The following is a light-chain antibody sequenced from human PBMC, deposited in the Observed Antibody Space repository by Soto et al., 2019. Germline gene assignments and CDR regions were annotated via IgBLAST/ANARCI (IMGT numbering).Light chain of an antibody. CDR1: QSVKFY. Sequence: EIVLTQSPATLSLSPGERATLSCRSSQSVKFYLAWYQQKPGQAPRLLIYDASNRASDIPARFSGSGSGTDFTLTISSLEPEDSAVYYCQQRSNWPPLTFGGGTKVDIK. V-gene: IGKV3-11*01. CDR2: DAS. J-gene: IGKJ4*01. CDR3: QQRSNWPPLT.